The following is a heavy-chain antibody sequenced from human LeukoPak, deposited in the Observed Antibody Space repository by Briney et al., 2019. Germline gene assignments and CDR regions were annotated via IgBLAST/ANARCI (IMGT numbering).Heavy chain of an antibody. CDR1: GFTFSSYG. CDR2: ISYDGSNK. CDR3: AKAPYGSGLYYYYGMDV. Sequence: GGSLRLSCAASGFTFSSYGVHWVRQAPGKGLEWVAVISYDGSNKYYADSVKGRFTISRDNSKNTLYLQMNSLRAEDTAVHYCAKAPYGSGLYYYYGMDVWGQGTTVTVSS. D-gene: IGHD3-10*01. V-gene: IGHV3-30*18. J-gene: IGHJ6*02.